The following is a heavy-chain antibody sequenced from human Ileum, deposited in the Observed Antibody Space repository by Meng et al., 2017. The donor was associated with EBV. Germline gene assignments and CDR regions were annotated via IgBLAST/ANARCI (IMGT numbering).Heavy chain of an antibody. CDR1: GGPINSSSYY. J-gene: IGHJ5*02. CDR2: IYYSGRT. D-gene: IGHD6-13*01. V-gene: IGHV4-39*01. CDR3: ARPIAAAGWFDP. Sequence: HLQRRESGPGPEKPSETLSLTFTVSGGPINSSSYYWGWIRQPPGKGLEWIGSIYYSGRTYYNPSLKSRVTISVDTSKNQFSLKLSSVTAADTAVYYCARPIAAAGWFDPWGQGTLVTVSS.